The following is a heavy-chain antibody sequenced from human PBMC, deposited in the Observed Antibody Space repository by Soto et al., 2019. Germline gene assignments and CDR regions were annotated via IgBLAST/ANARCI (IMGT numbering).Heavy chain of an antibody. D-gene: IGHD5-12*01. Sequence: QVQLQESGPGLVKPSETLSLTCTVSGGSISSYYWSWIQQPPGKGPEWIGYIFYSGSTSYNPSLKSRVTVSVDTSKNQFSLKLSSVTAADTAVYYCARHVATSHDAFDIWGQGTMVTVSS. J-gene: IGHJ3*02. CDR3: ARHVATSHDAFDI. V-gene: IGHV4-59*08. CDR2: IFYSGST. CDR1: GGSISSYY.